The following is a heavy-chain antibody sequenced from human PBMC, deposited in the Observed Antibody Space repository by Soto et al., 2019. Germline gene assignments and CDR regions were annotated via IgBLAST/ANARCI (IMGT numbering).Heavy chain of an antibody. CDR1: GFTFSIYD. J-gene: IGHJ4*02. Sequence: PGGSLRLSCAASGFTFSIYDMHWVRQAPGKGLEWVSAIGTSGGTYYPDSVTGRFTISRENAKNSMYLQMDSLRAGDTAVYYCARVSYSSSWYDYWGQGTLVTVSS. CDR2: IGTSGGT. CDR3: ARVSYSSSWYDY. V-gene: IGHV3-13*04. D-gene: IGHD6-13*01.